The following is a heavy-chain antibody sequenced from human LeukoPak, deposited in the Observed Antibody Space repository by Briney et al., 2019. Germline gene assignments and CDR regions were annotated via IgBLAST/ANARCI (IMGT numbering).Heavy chain of an antibody. D-gene: IGHD2-2*01. J-gene: IGHJ5*02. Sequence: ASVKVSCKASGYRFTSYGISWVRQAPGQGLEWMGWISANDGSANYTQKLQGRVTMTTDTSTSIAYMEIRDLRSDDTAVYYCARGVVVHYTWFDPWGQGTLVTVSS. CDR2: ISANDGSA. CDR1: GYRFTSYG. V-gene: IGHV1-18*01. CDR3: ARGVVVHYTWFDP.